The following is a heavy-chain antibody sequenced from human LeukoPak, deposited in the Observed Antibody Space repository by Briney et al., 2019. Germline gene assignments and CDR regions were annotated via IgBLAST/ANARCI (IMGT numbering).Heavy chain of an antibody. CDR2: ISRSGSTK. D-gene: IGHD3-22*01. Sequence: GGSLRLSCAASGFTFSDYNMRWIRQAPGKGLEWVSSISRSGSTKYYADSVKGRFTISRDNAKNSLFLQMNSLRGEDTAVYYCAKFPVYYDSSDHGSFDFWGQGTLVTVSS. CDR3: AKFPVYYDSSDHGSFDF. V-gene: IGHV3-11*01. J-gene: IGHJ4*02. CDR1: GFTFSDYN.